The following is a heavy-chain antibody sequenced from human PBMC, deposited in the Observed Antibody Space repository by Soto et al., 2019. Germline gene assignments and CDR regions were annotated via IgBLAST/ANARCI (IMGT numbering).Heavy chain of an antibody. D-gene: IGHD2-2*01. V-gene: IGHV4-34*01. CDR1: GGSFSGYY. CDR3: ARGKEDCSSTSCHGWFDP. CDR2: VNHSGST. Sequence: QVQLQQWGAGLLKPSETLSLTCAVYGGSFSGYYWSWIRQPPGKGLEWIGEVNHSGSTNYNPSLKRRVTISVDTSKNQFSLKLSSVTAADTAVYYCARGKEDCSSTSCHGWFDPWGQGTLVTVSS. J-gene: IGHJ5*02.